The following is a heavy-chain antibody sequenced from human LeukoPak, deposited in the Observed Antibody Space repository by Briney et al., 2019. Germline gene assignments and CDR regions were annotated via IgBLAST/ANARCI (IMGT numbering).Heavy chain of an antibody. CDR1: AFTFSDFH. Sequence: GRSLRLSCAASAFTFSDFHMSWIRQAPGKGLEWVSHTSSGGSTIYYADSVKGRFTISRDNAKNSLYLQMNSLRAEDTAVYYCARGDRPLDYWGQGTLVTVSS. D-gene: IGHD6-6*01. CDR3: ARGDRPLDY. J-gene: IGHJ4*02. CDR2: TSSGGSTI. V-gene: IGHV3-11*01.